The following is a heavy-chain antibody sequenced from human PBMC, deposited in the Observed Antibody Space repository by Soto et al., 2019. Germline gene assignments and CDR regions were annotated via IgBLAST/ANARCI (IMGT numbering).Heavy chain of an antibody. CDR2: INHSGST. V-gene: IGHV4-34*01. D-gene: IGHD2-2*01. CDR3: ARDQGYQLLEAEFGYYYYYGMDV. Sequence: SETLSLTCAVYGGSFSGYYWSWTRQPPGKGLEWIGEINHSGSTNYNPSLKSRVTISVDTSKNQFSLKLSSVTAADTAVYYCARDQGYQLLEAEFGYYYYYGMDVWGQGTTVTVSS. J-gene: IGHJ6*02. CDR1: GGSFSGYY.